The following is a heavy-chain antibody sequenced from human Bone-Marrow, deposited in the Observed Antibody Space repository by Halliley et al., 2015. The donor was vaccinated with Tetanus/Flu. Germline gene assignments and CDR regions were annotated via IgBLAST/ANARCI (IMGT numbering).Heavy chain of an antibody. J-gene: IGHJ2*01. Sequence: TLSLTCTVSGGSISSYYWSWIRQYPGKGLEWIGYIYSSGSTNYNPSLESRVNISVDTSKNQFSLRLTSVTAADTAVYYCARPSYGLMSFNPWYFEPWVRVSLVTVSS. CDR3: ARPSYGLMSFNPWYFEP. V-gene: IGHV4-59*01. CDR2: IYSSGST. CDR1: GGSISSYY. D-gene: IGHD2-8*01.